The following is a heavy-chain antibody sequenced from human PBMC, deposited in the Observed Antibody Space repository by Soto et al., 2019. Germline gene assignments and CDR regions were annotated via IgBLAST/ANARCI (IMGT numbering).Heavy chain of an antibody. J-gene: IGHJ6*02. V-gene: IGHV4-34*01. CDR2: INHSGST. Sequence: PSETLSLTCGVYGGSVSNYYWSWIRQPPGKGLDWIGEINHSGSTNYNPSLKSRVTISVDTSKNQFSLSLTSVTAADTAVYYCAHGEGIYVNTGGYYYYDMDVWGQGTTVTVSS. CDR3: AHGEGIYVNTGGYYYYDMDV. CDR1: GGSVSNYY. D-gene: IGHD3-10*01.